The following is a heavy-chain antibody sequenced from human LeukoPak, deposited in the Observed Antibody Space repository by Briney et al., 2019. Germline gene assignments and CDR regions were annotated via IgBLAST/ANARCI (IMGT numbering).Heavy chain of an antibody. CDR2: INEDGSGK. Sequence: GGSLRLSCVSSGFTFSNCGMKWGRRAPGKGLEWVASINEDGSGKFSVGSVKDRITISRDNTRNSLDLQINSLTVEDTAIYYCARDDGDVWGTGTTVTVSS. J-gene: IGHJ6*04. CDR1: GFTFSNCG. V-gene: IGHV3-7*01. CDR3: ARDDGDV.